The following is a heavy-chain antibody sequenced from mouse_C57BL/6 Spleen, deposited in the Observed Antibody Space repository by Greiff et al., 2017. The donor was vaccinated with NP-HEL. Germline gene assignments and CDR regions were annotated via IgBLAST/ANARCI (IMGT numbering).Heavy chain of an antibody. J-gene: IGHJ2*01. D-gene: IGHD1-1*01. V-gene: IGHV1-26*01. CDR2: INPNNGGT. Sequence: EVQLQQSGPELVKPGASVKISCKASGYTFTDYYMNWVKQSHGKSLEWIGDINPNNGGTSYNQKFKGKATLTVDKSSSTAYMELRSLTSEDSAVYYCARSNLLLRPVYFDYWGQGTTLTVSS. CDR3: ARSNLLLRPVYFDY. CDR1: GYTFTDYY.